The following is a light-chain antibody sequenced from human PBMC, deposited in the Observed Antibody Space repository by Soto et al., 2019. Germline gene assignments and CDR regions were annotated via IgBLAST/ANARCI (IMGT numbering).Light chain of an antibody. CDR1: QSVSSR. CDR2: GAS. J-gene: IGKJ1*01. V-gene: IGKV3-20*01. Sequence: RATLSCRASQSVSSRLAWYQQKPGQAPRLLIYGASNRATGIPDRFSGSGSGTDFTLTISSLAPEDIGVYYSEQSCILSSVGQGAKLDIK. CDR3: EQSCILSS.